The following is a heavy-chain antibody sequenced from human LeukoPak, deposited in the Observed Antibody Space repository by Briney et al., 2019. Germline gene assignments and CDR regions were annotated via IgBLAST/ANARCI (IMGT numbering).Heavy chain of an antibody. CDR2: INNDGIGT. D-gene: IGHD1-1*01. J-gene: IGHJ5*02. CDR1: GFTFSNYW. CDR3: AREVTTGTTTKFDP. Sequence: GGSLRLSCAASGFTFSNYWMHWVRQAPGKGLVWVSHINNDGIGTSYADSVKGRFTISRDNSKNTLFVQMNSLRAEDTAVYYCAREVTTGTTTKFDPWGQGTLVTVAS. V-gene: IGHV3-74*01.